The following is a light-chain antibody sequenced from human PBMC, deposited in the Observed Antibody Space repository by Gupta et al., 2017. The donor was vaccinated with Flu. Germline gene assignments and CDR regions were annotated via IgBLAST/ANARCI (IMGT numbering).Light chain of an antibody. Sequence: GTLSLSPGEGATLSCRASQSIRSNYLAWYQQKPGQAPRLIIYGASNRATGIPDRFSGSGSGTDFTLTISRLEPEDVAVFYCQQYGSAPLTFGGGTKVEIK. CDR3: QQYGSAPLT. CDR1: QSIRSNY. J-gene: IGKJ4*01. V-gene: IGKV3-20*01. CDR2: GAS.